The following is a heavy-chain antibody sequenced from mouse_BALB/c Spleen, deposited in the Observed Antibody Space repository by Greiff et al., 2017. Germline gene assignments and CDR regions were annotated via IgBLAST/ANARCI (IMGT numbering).Heavy chain of an antibody. CDR3: TRWGHYGDAAY. V-gene: IGHV1-5*01. D-gene: IGHD2-13*01. CDR1: GYTFTSYW. CDR2: IYPGNSDT. J-gene: IGHJ3*01. Sequence: EVKLQESGTVLARPGASVKMSCKASGYTFTSYWMHWVKQRPGQGLEWIGAIYPGNSDTSYNQKFKGKAKLTAVTSTSTAYMGLSSLTNEASAVYCCTRWGHYGDAAYWGQGTLVTVSA.